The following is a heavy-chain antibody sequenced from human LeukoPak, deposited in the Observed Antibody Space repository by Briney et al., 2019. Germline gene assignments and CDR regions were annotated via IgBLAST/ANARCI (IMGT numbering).Heavy chain of an antibody. V-gene: IGHV3-38-3*01. J-gene: IGHJ4*02. Sequence: PGGSLRLSCAASGFTVSSNEMSWVRQAPGKGLEWVSSISGGSTYYADSRKGRFTISRDNSKNTLHLQMNSLRAEDTAVYYCARVLGGSGSYSYFDYWGQGTLVTVSS. CDR3: ARVLGGSGSYSYFDY. CDR1: GFTVSSNE. D-gene: IGHD3-10*01. CDR2: ISGGST.